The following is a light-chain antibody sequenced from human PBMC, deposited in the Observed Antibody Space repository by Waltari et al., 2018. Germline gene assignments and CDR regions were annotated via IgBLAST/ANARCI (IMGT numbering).Light chain of an antibody. CDR3: QQYSIRPWT. J-gene: IGKJ1*01. CDR2: WAS. CDR1: QSLFSSSNSKTY. V-gene: IGKV4-1*01. Sequence: DIVMTQSPDSLAVSLGERATINCKSSQSLFSSSNSKTYLAWYQHKPGQPPKLLIYWASTRESGVPDRFSGSGSGTDFTLTISSLQAEDVAVYYCQQYSIRPWTFGQGTKVEI.